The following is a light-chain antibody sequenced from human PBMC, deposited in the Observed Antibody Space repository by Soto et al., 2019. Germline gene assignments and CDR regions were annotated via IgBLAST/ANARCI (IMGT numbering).Light chain of an antibody. Sequence: QSAVTQPASVSGCPGQSITISCTGTSSDVGSYNLVSWYQQHPVKAPKLMIYEGSKRPSGVSNRFSGSKSGNTASLTISGLQAEDEADYYCCSYAGSSPYVFGTGTKVTVL. J-gene: IGLJ1*01. CDR1: SSDVGSYNL. CDR3: CSYAGSSPYV. CDR2: EGS. V-gene: IGLV2-23*01.